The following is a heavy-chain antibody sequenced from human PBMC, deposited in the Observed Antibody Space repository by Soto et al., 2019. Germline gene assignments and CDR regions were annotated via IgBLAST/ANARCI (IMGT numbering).Heavy chain of an antibody. Sequence: GGSLRLSCAASGFTVSSNYMSWVRQAPGKGLEWVSVIYSGGSTYYADSVKGRFTISRHNSKNTLYLQMNSLRAEDTAVYYCARWHSGYDPYYYYYMDVWGKGTTVTVSS. D-gene: IGHD5-12*01. CDR2: IYSGGST. CDR1: GFTVSSNY. J-gene: IGHJ6*03. V-gene: IGHV3-53*04. CDR3: ARWHSGYDPYYYYYMDV.